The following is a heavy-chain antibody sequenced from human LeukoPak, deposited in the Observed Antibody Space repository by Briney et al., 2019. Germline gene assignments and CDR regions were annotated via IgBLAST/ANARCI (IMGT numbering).Heavy chain of an antibody. V-gene: IGHV4-34*01. Sequence: SETLSLTCAVYGGSFSGYYWSWIRQPPGKGLEWIGEINHSGSTNYNPSLKSRVTISADTSKNQFSLKLSSVTAADTAVYYCARGRVVRGVMAYWGQGTLVTVSS. CDR2: INHSGST. CDR1: GGSFSGYY. J-gene: IGHJ4*02. CDR3: ARGRVVRGVMAY. D-gene: IGHD3-10*01.